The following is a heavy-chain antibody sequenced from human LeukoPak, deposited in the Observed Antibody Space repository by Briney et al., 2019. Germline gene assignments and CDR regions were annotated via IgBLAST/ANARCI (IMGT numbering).Heavy chain of an antibody. V-gene: IGHV4-39*07. Sequence: SETLSLTCTVSGGSISSSSYYWGWIRQPPGKGLEWIGSIYYSGSTYYNPSLKSRVTISVDTSKNQFSLKLSSVTAADTAVYYCARGRSGGEQPFDYWGQGTLVTVSS. D-gene: IGHD3-10*01. CDR2: IYYSGST. J-gene: IGHJ4*02. CDR1: GGSISSSSYY. CDR3: ARGRSGGEQPFDY.